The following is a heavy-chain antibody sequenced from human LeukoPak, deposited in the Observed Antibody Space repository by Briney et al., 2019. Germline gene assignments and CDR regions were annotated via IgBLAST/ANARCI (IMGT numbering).Heavy chain of an antibody. D-gene: IGHD3-10*01. CDR2: ISDSGGST. V-gene: IGHV3-23*01. CDR1: GFTFRTYA. Sequence: AGGSLRLSCAGSGFTFRTYAMIWVRQAPGKGLEWVSAISDSGGSTYYADSVKGRFTISRDNSKNTLYLQMHSLRAEDTAVYYCAKSLNYYDSGTSRRDFGYWGQGTLVTVSS. J-gene: IGHJ4*02. CDR3: AKSLNYYDSGTSRRDFGY.